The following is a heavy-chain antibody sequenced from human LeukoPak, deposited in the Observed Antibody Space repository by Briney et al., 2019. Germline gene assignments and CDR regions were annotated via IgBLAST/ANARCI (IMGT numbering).Heavy chain of an antibody. J-gene: IGHJ4*02. D-gene: IGHD3-22*01. V-gene: IGHV1-8*01. CDR2: MNPNSGDT. CDR1: GYTLTNYE. CDR3: ARGLGSYDSSELTWPMISF. Sequence: ASVKVPCKASGYTLTNYEINWVRQATGHGLEWMGWMNPNSGDTAYAQKFQGRITLTRSTSITTAYMELSGLRSDDTAVYYCARGLGSYDSSELTWPMISFWGQGTQVTVSS.